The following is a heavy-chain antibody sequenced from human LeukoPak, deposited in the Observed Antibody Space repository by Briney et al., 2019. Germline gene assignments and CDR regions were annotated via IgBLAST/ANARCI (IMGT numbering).Heavy chain of an antibody. V-gene: IGHV1-69*06. D-gene: IGHD6-13*01. Sequence: SVKVSCKASGGTFSSYAISWVRQAPGQGLEWMGGIIPIFGTANYAQKFQGRVTITADKSTSTAYMELSSLRSEDTAVYYCARARGYSSPFDPWGQGTLVTVSS. CDR3: ARARGYSSPFDP. CDR2: IIPIFGTA. CDR1: GGTFSSYA. J-gene: IGHJ5*02.